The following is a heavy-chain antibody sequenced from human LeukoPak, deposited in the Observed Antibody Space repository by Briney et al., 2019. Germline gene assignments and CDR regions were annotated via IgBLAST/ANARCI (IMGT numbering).Heavy chain of an antibody. Sequence: GGSLRLSCAASGFTFASYGMSWVRQAPGKGLEWVSAIADSGSRTYYADSVKGRFTISRDNFMNTLYLQMNSLRGEDTAVYYCAKDHYESGSYDAFDIWGQGTMVTVSS. CDR1: GFTFASYG. V-gene: IGHV3-23*01. CDR3: AKDHYESGSYDAFDI. J-gene: IGHJ3*02. CDR2: IADSGSRT. D-gene: IGHD3-10*01.